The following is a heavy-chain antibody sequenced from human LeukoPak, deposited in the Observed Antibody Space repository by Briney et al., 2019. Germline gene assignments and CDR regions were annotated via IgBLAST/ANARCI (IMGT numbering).Heavy chain of an antibody. J-gene: IGHJ4*02. D-gene: IGHD5-18*01. CDR2: IRSKANSYAT. CDR1: GFTFSGSA. Sequence: GGSLRLSCAASGFTFSGSAMPWVRQASGKGLEWVGRIRSKANSYATAYAASVKGRFTISRDDSKNTAYLQMNSLKTEDTAVYYCTRQSEGIQLWLRRVPFDYWGQGTLVTVSS. CDR3: TRQSEGIQLWLRRVPFDY. V-gene: IGHV3-73*01.